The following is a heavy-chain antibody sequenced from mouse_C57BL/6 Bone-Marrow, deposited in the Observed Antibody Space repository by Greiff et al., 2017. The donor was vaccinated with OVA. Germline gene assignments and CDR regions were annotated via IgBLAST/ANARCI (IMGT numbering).Heavy chain of an antibody. CDR2: IHPNSGST. V-gene: IGHV1-64*01. J-gene: IGHJ1*03. CDR3: AREVGYWYFDV. Sequence: QVQLKQPGAELVKPGASVKLSCKASGYTFTSYWMHWVKQRPGQGLEWIGMIHPNSGSTNYNEKFKSKATLTVDKSSSTAYMQLSSLTSEDSAVYYCAREVGYWYFDVWGTGTTVTVSS. CDR1: GYTFTSYW.